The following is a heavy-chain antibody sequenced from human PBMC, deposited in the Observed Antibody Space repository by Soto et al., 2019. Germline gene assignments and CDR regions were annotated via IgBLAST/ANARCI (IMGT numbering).Heavy chain of an antibody. CDR1: GYTFPTYG. J-gene: IGHJ4*02. CDR2: ISAYSGNT. V-gene: IGHV1-18*01. CDR3: AREAVAGTKFDY. D-gene: IGHD6-19*01. Sequence: QVQLVQSGTEVKKPGASVKVSCKASGYTFPTYGISWVRQAPGQGLEWMGWISAYSGNTNYAQKLQGRLTMTTDTSTSTAYMELRSLRSDDTAVYYCAREAVAGTKFDYWGQGTLVTVSS.